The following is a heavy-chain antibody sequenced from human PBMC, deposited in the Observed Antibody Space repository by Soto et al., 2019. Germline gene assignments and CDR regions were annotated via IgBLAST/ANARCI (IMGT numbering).Heavy chain of an antibody. V-gene: IGHV3-7*01. CDR2: IKQDGSEK. Sequence: RLSCAASGFTFSSYWMSWVRQAPGKGLEWVANIKQDGSEKYYVDSVKGRFTISRDNAKNSLYLQMDSLRAEDTAVYYCARARRRYYDFWSGYYKEDYYYHGMDVWGQGTTVTVSS. J-gene: IGHJ6*02. D-gene: IGHD3-3*01. CDR1: GFTFSSYW. CDR3: ARARRRYYDFWSGYYKEDYYYHGMDV.